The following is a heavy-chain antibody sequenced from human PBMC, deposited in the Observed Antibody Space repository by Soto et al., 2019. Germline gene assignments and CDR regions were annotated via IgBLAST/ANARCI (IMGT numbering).Heavy chain of an antibody. J-gene: IGHJ6*02. CDR3: TRVYYDLLTVYGMDV. Sequence: PGGSLRLSCTASGFTFGDYAMSWVRQAPGKGLEWVGFIRSKAYGGTTEYAASVKGRFTISRDDSKSIAYLQMNSLKTEDTAVYYCTRVYYDLLTVYGMDVWGQGTTVTVS. V-gene: IGHV3-49*04. CDR1: GFTFGDYA. D-gene: IGHD3-9*01. CDR2: IRSKAYGGTT.